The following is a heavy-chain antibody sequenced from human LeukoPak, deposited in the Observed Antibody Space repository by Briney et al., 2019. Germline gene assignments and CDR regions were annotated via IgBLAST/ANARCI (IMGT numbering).Heavy chain of an antibody. V-gene: IGHV3-23*01. Sequence: GGSLRLSCAASGFTFGTYAMSWVRQAPGKGLEWVSAISLGGGDTYYADSVKGRFIISRDNSKNMLFLQANSLRAEDTVVYYCAKGYRDYRFFDHWGQGTLVTVSS. J-gene: IGHJ4*02. CDR3: AKGYRDYRFFDH. CDR2: ISLGGGDT. D-gene: IGHD4-17*01. CDR1: GFTFGTYA.